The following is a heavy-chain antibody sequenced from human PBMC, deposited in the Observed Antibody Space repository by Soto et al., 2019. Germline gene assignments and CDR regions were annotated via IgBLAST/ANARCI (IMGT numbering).Heavy chain of an antibody. J-gene: IGHJ4*02. CDR3: ARDLPPVDY. CDR1: GYTFSSYF. CDR2: ISAYNGNT. Sequence: QVQLVQSGAEVKKPGASVKVSCKASGYTFSSYFISWVRQAPGQGLEWMGWISAYNGNTNYAQNLQGRVTMTTDTTNSKAYMELRSLRSGDTAVYYCARDLPPVDYGGQGTLVTVSS. V-gene: IGHV1-18*01.